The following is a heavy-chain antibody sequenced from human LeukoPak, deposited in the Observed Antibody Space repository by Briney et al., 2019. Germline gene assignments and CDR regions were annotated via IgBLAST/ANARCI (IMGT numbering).Heavy chain of an antibody. CDR3: ARGGGLDV. CDR2: INHNGNVN. Sequence: PGGSLRLSCAASGVTFSSYCMNWARQAPGKGLEWVASINHNGNVNYYVDSVKGRFTISRDNAKNSLYLQMSNLRAEVTAVYFCARGGGLDVWGQGATVTVSS. J-gene: IGHJ6*02. CDR1: GVTFSSYC. V-gene: IGHV3-7*03. D-gene: IGHD3-16*01.